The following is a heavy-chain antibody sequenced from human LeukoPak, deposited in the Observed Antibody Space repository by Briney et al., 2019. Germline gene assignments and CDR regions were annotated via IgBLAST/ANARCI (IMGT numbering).Heavy chain of an antibody. J-gene: IGHJ1*01. D-gene: IGHD1-26*01. CDR2: INPNSGGT. CDR1: GYTFTGYY. V-gene: IGHV1-2*06. CDR3: ARDMSGRTAYFQH. Sequence: ASVRVSCKASGYTFTGYYMHWVRQAPGQGLEWMGRINPNSGGTNYAQKFQGRVTMTRDTSISTAYMELSRLRSDDAAVYYCARDMSGRTAYFQHWGQGAPVTVSS.